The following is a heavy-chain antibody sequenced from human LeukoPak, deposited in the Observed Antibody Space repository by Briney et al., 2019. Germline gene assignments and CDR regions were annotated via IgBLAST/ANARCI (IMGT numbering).Heavy chain of an antibody. CDR1: EYTFTDYA. D-gene: IGHD3-22*01. V-gene: IGHV1-46*01. CDR3: ARVGYYDSSGYYDFDY. J-gene: IGHJ4*02. CDR2: INPSGGST. Sequence: ASAKVSCKASEYTFTDYAINWVRQAPGQGLEWMGIINPSGGSTSYAQKFQGRVTMTRDTSTSTVYMELSSLRSEDTAVYYCARVGYYDSSGYYDFDYWGQGTLVTVSS.